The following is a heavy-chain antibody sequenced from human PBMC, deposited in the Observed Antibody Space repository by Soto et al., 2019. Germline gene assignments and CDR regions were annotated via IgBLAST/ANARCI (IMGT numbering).Heavy chain of an antibody. D-gene: IGHD2-2*01. CDR2: IIPIFGTA. CDR1: GGTFSSYA. V-gene: IGHV1-69*13. CDR3: ARVVRCSSTSCNRHYYFDY. J-gene: IGHJ4*02. Sequence: SVKVSCKASGGTFSSYAISWVRQAPGQGLEWMGGIIPIFGTANYAQKFQGRVTITADDSTSTAYMELSSLRSENTAVYYCARVVRCSSTSCNRHYYFDYWGQGTLVTVS.